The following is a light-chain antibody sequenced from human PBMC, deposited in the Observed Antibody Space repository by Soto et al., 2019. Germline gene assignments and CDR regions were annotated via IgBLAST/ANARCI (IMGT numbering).Light chain of an antibody. CDR1: QRISND. J-gene: IGKJ5*01. Sequence: EVLMTQSPATLSVSPGERVILSCRASQRISNDLAWYQQKAGQAPRLLIYDASTRATGIPARFSGSGSGTDFTLTISSLQSEDYAVYYCQQYNNWLSFGQGTRLEIK. CDR2: DAS. V-gene: IGKV3-15*01. CDR3: QQYNNWLS.